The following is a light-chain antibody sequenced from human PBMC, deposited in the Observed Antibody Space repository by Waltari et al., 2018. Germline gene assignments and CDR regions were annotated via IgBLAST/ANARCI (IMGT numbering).Light chain of an antibody. Sequence: QSVLTQPPSVPGAPGQRVTISCTGSSSHIGAGFDVQWYQQLPGTAPKLLISGNSDRPSGVPDRFSASRSGTSASLAITGLQAEDEADYYCQSWDSGLSAFVFGTGTKVTVL. CDR1: SSHIGAGFD. J-gene: IGLJ1*01. CDR3: QSWDSGLSAFV. V-gene: IGLV1-40*01. CDR2: GNS.